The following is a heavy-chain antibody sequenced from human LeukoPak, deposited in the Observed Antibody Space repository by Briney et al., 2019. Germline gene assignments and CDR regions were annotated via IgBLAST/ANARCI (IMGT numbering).Heavy chain of an antibody. V-gene: IGHV3-23*01. D-gene: IGHD3-16*02. CDR3: AKGPYDYVWGSYRPETYNWFDP. CDR1: GFTFSSYA. J-gene: IGHJ5*02. CDR2: ISGSGGST. Sequence: GGSLRLSCAASGFTFSSYAMSWVRQAPGKGLEWVSAISGSGGSTYYADSVKGRFTISRDNSKNTLYLQTNSLRAEDTAVYYCAKGPYDYVWGSYRPETYNWFDPWGQGTLVTVSS.